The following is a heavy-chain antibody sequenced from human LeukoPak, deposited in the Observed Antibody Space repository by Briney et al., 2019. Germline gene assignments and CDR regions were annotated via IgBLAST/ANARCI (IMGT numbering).Heavy chain of an antibody. V-gene: IGHV1-2*02. J-gene: IGHJ4*02. CDR2: INPNSGDT. CDR3: ARGIAAAGRPLTDY. Sequence: ASVKVSCKASGYTFTGFYMHWVRQAPGQGLEWMGWINPNSGDTSYAQKFQGRVSMTRDTSFNTAYMELSKLRSDDTAVYYCARGIAAAGRPLTDYWGQGTLVTVSS. CDR1: GYTFTGFY. D-gene: IGHD6-13*01.